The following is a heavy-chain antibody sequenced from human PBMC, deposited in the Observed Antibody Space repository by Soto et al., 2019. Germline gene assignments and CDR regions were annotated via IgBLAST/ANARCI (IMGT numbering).Heavy chain of an antibody. CDR2: IVVGSGNT. D-gene: IGHD3-10*01. CDR3: AATRGLWFGESHNWFDP. J-gene: IGHJ5*02. CDR1: GFTFTSSA. Sequence: GASVKVSCKASGFTFTSSAVQWVRQARGQRLEWIGWIVVGSGNTNYAQKFQERVTITRDMSTSTAYMELSSLRSEDTAVYYYAATRGLWFGESHNWFDPWGQGTLVTVSS. V-gene: IGHV1-58*01.